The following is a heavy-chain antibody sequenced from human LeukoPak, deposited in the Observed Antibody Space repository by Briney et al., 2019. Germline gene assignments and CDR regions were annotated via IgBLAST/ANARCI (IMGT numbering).Heavy chain of an antibody. Sequence: SETLSLTCAVYGGSLSAYYWGWIRQPPGKGLEWIGSIYYSGSTYYNPSLKSRVTISVDTSKNQFSLKLSSVTAADTAVYYCARGVVVAAIDYWGQGTLVTVSS. V-gene: IGHV4-34*01. CDR3: ARGVVVAAIDY. D-gene: IGHD2-15*01. J-gene: IGHJ4*02. CDR2: IYYSGST. CDR1: GGSLSAYY.